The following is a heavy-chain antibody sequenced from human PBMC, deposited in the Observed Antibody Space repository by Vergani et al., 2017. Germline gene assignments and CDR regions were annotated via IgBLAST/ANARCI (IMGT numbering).Heavy chain of an antibody. D-gene: IGHD3-3*01. J-gene: IGHJ5*02. CDR2: IYYSWST. CDR3: VRHSTVEWLIKLGWIDP. Sequence: QLQLQESGPGLVKPSATLSLTFSVSGASIRSSNYYWGWIRQPPGKGLEWIASIYYSWSTYYNSSLKSRVTISVDTSKNQFSLKLSSVTAADTAVYFCVRHSTVEWLIKLGWIDPWGQGILVTVSS. CDR1: GASIRSSNYY. V-gene: IGHV4-39*01.